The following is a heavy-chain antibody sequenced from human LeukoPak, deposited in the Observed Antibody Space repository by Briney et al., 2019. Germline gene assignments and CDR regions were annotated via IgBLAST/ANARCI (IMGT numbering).Heavy chain of an antibody. J-gene: IGHJ3*02. CDR1: GFIFSDAW. V-gene: IGHV3-15*01. D-gene: IGHD5-12*01. Sequence: GGSLRLSCAASGFIFSDAWLSWVRQAPGKGLEWVGRIKRKSAGGTIDYGTPVKGRFTISRDDSRSTVYLQMNSLKTEDTAIYYCATEYSVFAFDIWGQGTVVTVSS. CDR2: IKRKSAGGTI. CDR3: ATEYSVFAFDI.